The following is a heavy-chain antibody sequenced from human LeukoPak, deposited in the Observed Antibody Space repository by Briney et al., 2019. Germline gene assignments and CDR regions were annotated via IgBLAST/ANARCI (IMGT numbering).Heavy chain of an antibody. CDR2: ISSSSSYI. CDR1: GFTFSSYS. CDR3: AKSEWLPHAFDI. Sequence: GGSLRLSCAASGFTFSSYSMNWVRQAPGKGLEWVSSISSSSSYIYYADSVKGRFTISRDNSKNTLYLQMNSLRAEDTAVYYCAKSEWLPHAFDIWGQGTMVTVSS. V-gene: IGHV3-21*04. D-gene: IGHD3-3*01. J-gene: IGHJ3*02.